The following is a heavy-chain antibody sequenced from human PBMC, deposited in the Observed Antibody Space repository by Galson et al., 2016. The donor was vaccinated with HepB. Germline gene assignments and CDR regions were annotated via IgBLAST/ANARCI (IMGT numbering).Heavy chain of an antibody. J-gene: IGHJ4*02. D-gene: IGHD4/OR15-4a*01. CDR3: ARTESGIVPTTTSIVGY. CDR2: IYQSGNT. V-gene: IGHV4-4*02. Sequence: SETLSLTCVVSGGSINNGHWWSWVRQPPGKGLEWIGEIYQSGNTNYNPSLKSRVTISLDNSKNEFSLNLNSVTAADTAVYYCARTESGIVPTTTSIVGYWGQGTLVTVSS. CDR1: GGSINNGHW.